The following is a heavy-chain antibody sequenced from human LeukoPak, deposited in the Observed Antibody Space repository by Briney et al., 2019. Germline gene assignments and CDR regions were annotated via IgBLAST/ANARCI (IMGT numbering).Heavy chain of an antibody. CDR1: GDSVSSNSAA. D-gene: IGHD6-6*01. J-gene: IGHJ4*02. Sequence: SQTLSLTCVISGDSVSSNSAAWNWIRQSPSRGLEWLGKTFYRSKWYNDYAVSVKSQITINPDTSKNQFSLQLNSVTPDDTAVYYCARDSYSNSWAHFDYWGQGTLVTVSS. V-gene: IGHV6-1*01. CDR2: TFYRSKWYN. CDR3: ARDSYSNSWAHFDY.